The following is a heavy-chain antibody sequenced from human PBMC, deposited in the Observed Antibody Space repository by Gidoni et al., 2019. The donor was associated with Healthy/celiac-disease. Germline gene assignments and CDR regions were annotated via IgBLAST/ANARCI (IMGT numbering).Heavy chain of an antibody. CDR2: IYYSGST. CDR1: GGSISSSSYY. CDR3: ASGAVAGTGEGAFDI. Sequence: QLQLQESGPGLVKPSETLSLTCTVSGGSISSSSYYWGWIRQPPGKGLEWIGSIYYSGSTYYNPSLKSRVTISVDTSKNQFSLKLSSVTAADTAVYYCASGAVAGTGEGAFDIWGQGTMVTVSS. J-gene: IGHJ3*02. D-gene: IGHD6-19*01. V-gene: IGHV4-39*01.